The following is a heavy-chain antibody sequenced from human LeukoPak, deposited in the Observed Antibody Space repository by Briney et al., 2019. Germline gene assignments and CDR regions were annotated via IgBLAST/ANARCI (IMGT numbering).Heavy chain of an antibody. J-gene: IGHJ3*02. Sequence: SVKVSCKASGGTFSSYAISWVRQAPGQGLEWMGGIIPIFGTANYAQKFQGRVTITADESTSTAYMQLSSLRSEDTAVYYCARDLGYQPLLYSHAFDIWGQGTMVTVCS. V-gene: IGHV1-69*01. CDR2: IIPIFGTA. CDR3: ARDLGYQPLLYSHAFDI. CDR1: GGTFSSYA. D-gene: IGHD2-2*01.